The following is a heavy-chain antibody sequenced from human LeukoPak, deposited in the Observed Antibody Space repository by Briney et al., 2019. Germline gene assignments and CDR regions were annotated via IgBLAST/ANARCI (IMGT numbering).Heavy chain of an antibody. V-gene: IGHV3-33*01. J-gene: IGHJ4*02. Sequence: PGGSLRLSCAASGFTFSSYGMHWVRQAPGKGLEWVAVIWYDGSNKYYADSVKGRFTISRDNSKNTLYLQMNSLRAEDTAVYYCARDLRSPGYFDYWGQGTLVTVSS. CDR3: ARDLRSPGYFDY. CDR1: GFTFSSYG. CDR2: IWYDGSNK.